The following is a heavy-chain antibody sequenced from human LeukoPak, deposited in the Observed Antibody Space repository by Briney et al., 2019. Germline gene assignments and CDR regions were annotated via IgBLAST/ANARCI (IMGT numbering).Heavy chain of an antibody. CDR2: ISGSGNNT. V-gene: IGHV3-23*01. Sequence: GGSLRLSCAASGFSFSSYAMSWVRQAPGKGLEWVSAISGSGNNTYYADSVKGRLIISRDNSKNTLFLEINSLRAEDTAVYYCAKVLSYGFPFDYWGQGTLVSVSS. J-gene: IGHJ4*01. CDR1: GFSFSSYA. D-gene: IGHD5-18*01. CDR3: AKVLSYGFPFDY.